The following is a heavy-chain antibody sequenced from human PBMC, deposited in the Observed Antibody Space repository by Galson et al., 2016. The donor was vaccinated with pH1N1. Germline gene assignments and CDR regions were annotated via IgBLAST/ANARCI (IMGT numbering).Heavy chain of an antibody. Sequence: SLKLSCAASGFSFSSYWMSWVRQAPGKGLEWVANIKQYGGEEYYVDSVKGRFTISRDNAKNSVYLQMNSLRAEDTAVYYCATGGAYGDNLPYHYCIDVWGQGTPVIVSS. CDR3: ATGGAYGDNLPYHYCIDV. D-gene: IGHD4-17*01. V-gene: IGHV3-7*01. CDR1: GFSFSSYW. CDR2: IKQYGGEE. J-gene: IGHJ6*01.